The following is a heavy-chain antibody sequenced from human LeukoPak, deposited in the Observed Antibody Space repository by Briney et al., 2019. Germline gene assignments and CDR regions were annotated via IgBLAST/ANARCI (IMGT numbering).Heavy chain of an antibody. D-gene: IGHD3-9*01. CDR2: IYYSGST. CDR1: GGSISSSSYY. V-gene: IGHV4-39*01. Sequence: PSETLSLTCTVSGGSISSSSYYWGWIRQPPGKGLEWIGSIYYSGSTYYNPSLKSRVTISVDTSKNQFSLKLSSVTAADTAVYYCARRANFDWLLRADYWGQGTLVTVSS. J-gene: IGHJ4*02. CDR3: ARRANFDWLLRADY.